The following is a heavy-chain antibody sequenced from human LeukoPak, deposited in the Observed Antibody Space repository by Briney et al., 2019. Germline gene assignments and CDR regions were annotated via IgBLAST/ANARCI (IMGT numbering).Heavy chain of an antibody. CDR2: INPNSGGT. V-gene: IGHV1-2*06. J-gene: IGHJ5*02. Sequence: ASVKVSCKASGYTFTSYGTSWVRQAPGQGLEWMGRINPNSGGTNYAQKFQGRVTMTRDTSISTAYMELSRLRSDDTAVYYCARVSSSDFGVPWGQGTLVTVSS. CDR1: GYTFTSYG. D-gene: IGHD6-19*01. CDR3: ARVSSSDFGVP.